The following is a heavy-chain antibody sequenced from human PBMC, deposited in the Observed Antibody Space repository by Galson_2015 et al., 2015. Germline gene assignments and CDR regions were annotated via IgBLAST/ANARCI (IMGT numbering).Heavy chain of an antibody. CDR2: IIPIFGTA. CDR3: ARVRSIAAAWSGAFEI. D-gene: IGHD6-13*01. V-gene: IGHV1-69*13. CDR1: GVTFSSYA. Sequence: SVKVSCKASGVTFSSYAISWVRQAPGQGLEWMGGIIPIFGTANYAQKFQGRVTITADESTSTAYMELSSLRSEDTAVYYCARVRSIAAAWSGAFEIWGQGTMVTVSS. J-gene: IGHJ3*02.